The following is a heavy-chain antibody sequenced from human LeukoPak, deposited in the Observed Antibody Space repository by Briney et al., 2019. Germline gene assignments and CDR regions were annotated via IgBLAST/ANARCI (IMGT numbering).Heavy chain of an antibody. V-gene: IGHV1-8*01. J-gene: IGHJ5*02. CDR2: MNPNSGNT. CDR3: ARSRFGELAWFDP. CDR1: GYTFTSYD. D-gene: IGHD3-10*01. Sequence: ASVKVSCKASGYTFTSYDINWVRQATGQGLEWMGWMNPNSGNTGYAQKFQGRVTMTRDTSISTAYMELSSLRSEDTAVYYCARSRFGELAWFDPWGQGTLGTVSS.